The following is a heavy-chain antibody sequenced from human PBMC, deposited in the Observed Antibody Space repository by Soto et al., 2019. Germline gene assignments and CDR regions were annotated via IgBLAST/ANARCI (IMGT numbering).Heavy chain of an antibody. CDR3: AKAPRGITGTTYCYFYYYMDV. Sequence: EVQLLESGGGLVQPGGSLRLSCAASGFTFSSYAMSWVRQAPGKGLEWVSAISGSGGSTYYADSVKGRFTISRDNSKNTLYLQMNSLRAEDTAVYYCAKAPRGITGTTYCYFYYYMDVWGKGTTVTVSS. CDR2: ISGSGGST. D-gene: IGHD1-7*01. V-gene: IGHV3-23*01. J-gene: IGHJ6*03. CDR1: GFTFSSYA.